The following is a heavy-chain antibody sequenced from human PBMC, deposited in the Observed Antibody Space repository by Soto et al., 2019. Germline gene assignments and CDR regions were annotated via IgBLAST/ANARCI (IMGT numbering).Heavy chain of an antibody. CDR3: ARRVREFVIRNAWFDP. Sequence: SGPTLVNPTETLTLTCTVSGLSLSNARMGVSWIRQPPGKALEWLAHIFSNDDKSYSTSLKTRLTISKYTSKSQVVFTMTNMDPVDTATSYCARRVREFVIRNAWFDPWGQGTLVTVSS. V-gene: IGHV2-26*01. CDR2: IFSNDDK. J-gene: IGHJ5*02. CDR1: GLSLSNARMG. D-gene: IGHD3-10*01.